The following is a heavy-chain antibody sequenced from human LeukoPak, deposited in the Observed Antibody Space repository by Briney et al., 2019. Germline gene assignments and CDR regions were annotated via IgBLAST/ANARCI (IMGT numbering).Heavy chain of an antibody. CDR3: AKDSSSHPRGFDY. Sequence: PGGSLRLSCAASGFTFSSYGMHWDRQAPGKGLEWVAFIRYDGSNKYYADSVKGRFTISRDNSKNTLYLQMNSLRAEDTAVYYCAKDSSSHPRGFDYWGQGTLVTVSS. CDR2: IRYDGSNK. CDR1: GFTFSSYG. V-gene: IGHV3-30*02. J-gene: IGHJ4*02. D-gene: IGHD6-13*01.